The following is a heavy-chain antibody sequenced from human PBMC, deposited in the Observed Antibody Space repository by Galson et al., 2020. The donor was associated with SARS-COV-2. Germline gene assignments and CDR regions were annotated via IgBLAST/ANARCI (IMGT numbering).Heavy chain of an antibody. D-gene: IGHD2-2*01. Sequence: SVNVSCQVSGYSLTELSMLWVRQAPGKGLEWMGGFDPEDCETIYAQEFQGRVTMPEDTSTDTAYMELSSLRSEDTALYYCATSVRYQLLVIWEPFDYWGQGTLVTVSS. CDR1: GYSLTELS. J-gene: IGHJ4*02. CDR3: ATSVRYQLLVIWEPFDY. V-gene: IGHV1-24*01. CDR2: FDPEDCET.